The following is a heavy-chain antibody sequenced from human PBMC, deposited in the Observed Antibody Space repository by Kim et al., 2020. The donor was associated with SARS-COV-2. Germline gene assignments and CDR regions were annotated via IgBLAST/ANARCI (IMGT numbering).Heavy chain of an antibody. D-gene: IGHD3-10*01. J-gene: IGHJ6*02. CDR3: AKGILNRVELLWFGELLLRGMDV. CDR1: GFTFSSYG. V-gene: IGHV3-30*18. CDR2: ISYDGSNK. Sequence: GGSLRLSCAASGFTFSSYGMHWVRQAPGKGLEWVAVISYDGSNKYYADSVKGRFTISRDNSKNTLYLQMNSLRAEDTAVYYCAKGILNRVELLWFGELLLRGMDVWGQGTTVTVSS.